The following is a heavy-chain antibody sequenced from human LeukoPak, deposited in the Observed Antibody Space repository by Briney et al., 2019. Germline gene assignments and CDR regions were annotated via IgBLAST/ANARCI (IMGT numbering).Heavy chain of an antibody. CDR2: IYYSGTT. CDR1: GGSISNYY. V-gene: IGHV4-59*01. Sequence: SETLSLTCTVSGGSISNYYWSWIRQPPGKGLEWIGYIYYSGTTNYNPSLKSRVTISLDTPKSQFSLKLSSVTAADTAVYYCARGKKDDSGSYPADYWGQGTLVTVSS. CDR3: ARGKKDDSGSYPADY. D-gene: IGHD3-10*01. J-gene: IGHJ4*02.